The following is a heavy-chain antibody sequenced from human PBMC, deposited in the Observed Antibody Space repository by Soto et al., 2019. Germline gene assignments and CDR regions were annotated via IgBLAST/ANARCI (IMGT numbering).Heavy chain of an antibody. V-gene: IGHV4-59*01. CDR2: IYYSGST. CDR3: ARSYSGSYYSGMDV. D-gene: IGHD1-26*01. CDR1: EGSISSYY. J-gene: IGHJ6*02. Sequence: SETLSLTCTVSEGSISSYYWSWIRQPPGKGLEWIGYIYYSGSTNYNPSLKSRVTISVDTSKNQFSLKLSSVTAADTAVYYCARSYSGSYYSGMDVWGQGTTVTVSS.